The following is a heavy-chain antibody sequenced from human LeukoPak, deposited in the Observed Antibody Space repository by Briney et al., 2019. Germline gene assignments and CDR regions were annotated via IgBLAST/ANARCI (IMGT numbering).Heavy chain of an antibody. V-gene: IGHV3-23*01. CDR3: AKDSIISYSSSSYYFDY. D-gene: IGHD6-6*01. CDR1: GFTFSSYA. Sequence: PGGSLRLSCAASGFTFSSYAMSWVRQAPGKGLEWVSAISGSGGSTYYADSVKGRSTISRDNSKNTLYLQMNSLRAEDTAVYYCAKDSIISYSSSSYYFDYWGQGTLVTVSS. CDR2: ISGSGGST. J-gene: IGHJ4*02.